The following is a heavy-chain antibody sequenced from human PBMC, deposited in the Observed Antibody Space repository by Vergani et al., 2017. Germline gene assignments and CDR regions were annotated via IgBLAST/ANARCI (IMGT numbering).Heavy chain of an antibody. CDR2: INSDGSST. Sequence: EVQLVESGGGLVQPGGSLRLSCAASGFTFSSYWMHWVRQAPGKGLVWVSRINSDGSSTSYADSVKGRFTISRDNAKNTLYLQMNSLRAEDTAVYYCAKTGGGSYLYYYYYMDVWGKGTTVTVSS. CDR1: GFTFSSYW. D-gene: IGHD1-26*01. J-gene: IGHJ6*03. CDR3: AKTGGGSYLYYYYYMDV. V-gene: IGHV3-74*01.